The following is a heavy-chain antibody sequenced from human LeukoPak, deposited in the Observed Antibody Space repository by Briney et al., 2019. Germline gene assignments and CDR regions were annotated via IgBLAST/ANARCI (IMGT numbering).Heavy chain of an antibody. J-gene: IGHJ4*02. CDR2: TYYRSTWYN. V-gene: IGHV6-1*01. Sequence: QSQTLSLTCAISGDSVSSNSVTWNWIRQSPSRGLEWLGRTYYRSTWYNDYAVSVRGRITVNPDTSKNQFSLQLNSVTPEDAAVYYCARDYYDSSGYYYFDYWGQGTLVTVSS. D-gene: IGHD3-22*01. CDR1: GDSVSSNSVT. CDR3: ARDYYDSSGYYYFDY.